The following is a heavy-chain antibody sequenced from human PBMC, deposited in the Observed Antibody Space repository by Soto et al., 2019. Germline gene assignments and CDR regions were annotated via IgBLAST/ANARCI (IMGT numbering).Heavy chain of an antibody. CDR3: ARDLYSSSTHDYYYYYYMDV. V-gene: IGHV6-1*01. CDR1: GDSVSSNSAA. Sequence: SQTLSLTCAISGDSVSSNSAAWNWIRQSPSRGLEWLGRTYYRSKWYNDYAVSVKSRITINPDTSKNQFSLQLNSVTPEDTAVYYCARDLYSSSTHDYYYYYYMDVWGKGTTVTVSS. CDR2: TYYRSKWYN. D-gene: IGHD6-6*01. J-gene: IGHJ6*03.